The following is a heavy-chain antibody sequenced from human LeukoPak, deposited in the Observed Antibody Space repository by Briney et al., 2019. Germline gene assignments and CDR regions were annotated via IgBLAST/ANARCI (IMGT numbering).Heavy chain of an antibody. CDR3: ARGWKLRFLEWLPSFDY. J-gene: IGHJ4*02. CDR2: IYYSGST. V-gene: IGHV4-59*01. CDR1: GGSISSYY. D-gene: IGHD3-3*01. Sequence: SETLSLTCTVSGGSISSYYWSWIRQPPGKGLEWIGYIYYSGSTNYNPSLKSRVTISVDTSKNQFSLKLSSVTAADTAVYYCARGWKLRFLEWLPSFDYWGQGTLVTVSS.